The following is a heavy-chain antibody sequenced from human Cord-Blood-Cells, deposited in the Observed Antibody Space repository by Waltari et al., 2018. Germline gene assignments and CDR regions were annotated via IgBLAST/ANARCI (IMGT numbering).Heavy chain of an antibody. CDR2: IIPIFGTA. CDR1: GGTFSSYA. CDR3: ARVPRSAFDI. J-gene: IGHJ3*02. Sequence: QVQLVQSGAEVKKPGSSVKVSCKASGGTFSSYAISWVRQAPGQGLEWMGGIIPIFGTANYAQKFQGRVTITADESTSTAYMEMSSLRAEDTAVYCWARVPRSAFDIWGQGTMVTVSS. V-gene: IGHV1-69*01.